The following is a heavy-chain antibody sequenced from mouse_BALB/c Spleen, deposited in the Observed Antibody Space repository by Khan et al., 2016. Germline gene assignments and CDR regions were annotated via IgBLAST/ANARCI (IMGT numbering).Heavy chain of an antibody. CDR1: GFNIKDTY. Sequence: VQLQQSGAELVKPGASVKLSCTASGFNIKDTYMHWVKQRPEQGLEWIGRIDPANGNTKYDPKFQGKATITADTSSNTAYLQLSSLTSEDTAVYYGASSRYVYAVGFADWGQGTLVTVSA. V-gene: IGHV14-3*02. D-gene: IGHD1-1*02. CDR2: IDPANGNT. J-gene: IGHJ3*01. CDR3: ASSRYVYAVGFAD.